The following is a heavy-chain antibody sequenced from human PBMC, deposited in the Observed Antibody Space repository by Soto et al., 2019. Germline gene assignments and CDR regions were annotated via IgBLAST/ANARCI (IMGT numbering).Heavy chain of an antibody. CDR3: AKSPLGAMAPFDY. CDR1: GFSFSGHS. Sequence: GWSLRLSCVASGFSFSGHSLTWGRQGPGKGPEGVSTISGSGGHIFFLGFGKGRFTIYRDNSKNTLYLQMNRLGAEDTALYSCAKSPLGAMAPFDYWGQGTMVTVYS. D-gene: IGHD5-18*01. J-gene: IGHJ4*02. V-gene: IGHV3-23*01. CDR2: ISGSGGHI.